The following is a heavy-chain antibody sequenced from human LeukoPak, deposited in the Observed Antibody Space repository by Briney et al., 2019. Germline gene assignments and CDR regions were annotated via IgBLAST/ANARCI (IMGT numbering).Heavy chain of an antibody. CDR3: ARDRTAKIPRAFDI. CDR2: ISSSSSTI. J-gene: IGHJ3*02. Sequence: GGSLRLSCAASGFTSSSYSMNWVRQAPGQGLEWVSYISSSSSTIYYADSVKGRFTISRGNAKNSLYLQMNSLRAEDTAVYYCARDRTAKIPRAFDIWGQGTMVTVSS. D-gene: IGHD5-18*01. CDR1: GFTSSSYS. V-gene: IGHV3-48*01.